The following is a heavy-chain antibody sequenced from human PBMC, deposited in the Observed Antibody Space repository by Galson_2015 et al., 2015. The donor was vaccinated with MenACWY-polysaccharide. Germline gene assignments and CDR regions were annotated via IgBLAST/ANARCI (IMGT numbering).Heavy chain of an antibody. V-gene: IGHV3-7*01. CDR2: IKKDGSEK. J-gene: IGHJ6*02. CDR1: GFTFKNYW. Sequence: SLRLSCAVSGFTFKNYWMSWVRQAPGKGLEWVANIKKDGSEKHCVDFVKGRFTISRDNGRSSLYLQMNGLRAEDTAVYYCERGHYGMDVWGQGTTVIVS. CDR3: ERGHYGMDV.